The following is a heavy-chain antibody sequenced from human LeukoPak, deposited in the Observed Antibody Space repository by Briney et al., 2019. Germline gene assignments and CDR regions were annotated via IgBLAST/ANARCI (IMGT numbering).Heavy chain of an antibody. Sequence: AGGSLRLSCAASGFTFSSYAMSWVRQAPGKGLEWVSAISGSGGSTYYADSVKGRFTISRDNAKNSLYLQMNSLRAEDTAVYYCARVKGWSGYYDYSTYYFDYWGQGTLVTVSS. J-gene: IGHJ4*02. V-gene: IGHV3-23*01. CDR1: GFTFSSYA. CDR3: ARVKGWSGYYDYSTYYFDY. CDR2: ISGSGGST. D-gene: IGHD3-3*01.